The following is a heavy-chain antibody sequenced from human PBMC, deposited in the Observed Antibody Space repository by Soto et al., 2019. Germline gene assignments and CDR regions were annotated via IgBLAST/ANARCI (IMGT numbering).Heavy chain of an antibody. CDR1: GFTVSSNH. D-gene: IGHD3-16*01. CDR3: AGPGEQHRY. J-gene: IGHJ4*02. Sequence: EVQLVESGGGLVQPGGSLRLSCAASGFTVSSNHMSWVRQAPGKGLEWVSLIYSGGSTYYADSVKVRFTFSRDNSKNTLYLHMNSLRAEDTAVYYCAGPGEQHRYWGQGTLVTVSS. CDR2: IYSGGST. V-gene: IGHV3-66*01.